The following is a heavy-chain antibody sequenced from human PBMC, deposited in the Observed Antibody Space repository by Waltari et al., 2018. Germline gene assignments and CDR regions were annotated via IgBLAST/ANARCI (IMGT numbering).Heavy chain of an antibody. D-gene: IGHD5-12*01. CDR1: GFTFSSYG. Sequence: QVQLVESGGGVVQPGGSLRLSCAASGFTFSSYGMHWVRQAPGKGLEWVAFIRYDGSNKYYADSLKGRFTISRDNSKNTLYLQMNSLRAEDTAVYYCAKDEVATDDYWGQGTLVTVSS. J-gene: IGHJ4*02. CDR3: AKDEVATDDY. V-gene: IGHV3-30*02. CDR2: IRYDGSNK.